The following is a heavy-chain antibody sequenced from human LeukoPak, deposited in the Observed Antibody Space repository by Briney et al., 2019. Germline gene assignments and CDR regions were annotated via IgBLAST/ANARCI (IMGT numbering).Heavy chain of an antibody. CDR3: ARGSELDAFDI. V-gene: IGHV3-48*01. Sequence: PGGSLRLSCAASGFTFSSYSMNWVRQAPGKGLEWVSYISSSSSTIYYADSVKGRFTISRDNAKNSLYLQMNSLRAGDTAVYYCARGSELDAFDIWGQGTMVTVSS. J-gene: IGHJ3*02. CDR2: ISSSSSTI. D-gene: IGHD1-26*01. CDR1: GFTFSSYS.